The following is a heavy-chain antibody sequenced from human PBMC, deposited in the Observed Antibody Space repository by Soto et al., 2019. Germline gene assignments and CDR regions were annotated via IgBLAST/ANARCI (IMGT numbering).Heavy chain of an antibody. V-gene: IGHV3-30*18. CDR1: GFTFSSYG. CDR2: ISYDGRNK. CDR3: AKEVWSGSMDV. D-gene: IGHD3-3*01. J-gene: IGHJ6*02. Sequence: QVQLVESGGGVVQPGRSLRLSCAASGFTFSSYGMHWVRQAPGKGLEWVAVISYDGRNKYYADSVKGRFTISRDNSKNTLYLQMTSQRAEDTAVYPCAKEVWSGSMDVWGQGTTVTVSS.